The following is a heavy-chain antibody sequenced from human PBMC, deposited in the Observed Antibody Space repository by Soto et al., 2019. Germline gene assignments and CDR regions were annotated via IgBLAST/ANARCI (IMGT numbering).Heavy chain of an antibody. V-gene: IGHV4-30-4*01. Sequence: QVQLQQSGPGLVKPSQTLSLTCTVSGGSISSGDYYWSWIRQPPGKGLEWIGNIYYSGSSDYNPSLKSLVTIAIDTSKKRFSLKLSSVTAADSAVYYCASRKSPTYWDYWGQGTLVTFSA. J-gene: IGHJ4*02. CDR1: GGSISSGDYY. D-gene: IGHD2-15*01. CDR3: ASRKSPTYWDY. CDR2: IYYSGSS.